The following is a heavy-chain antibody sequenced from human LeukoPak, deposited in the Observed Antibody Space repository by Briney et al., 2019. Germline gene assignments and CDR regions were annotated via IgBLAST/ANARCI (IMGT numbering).Heavy chain of an antibody. Sequence: GGSLRLSCVTSGFTFSTSWMSWVRQAPGKGLEWVASINPDGSTRHHVDSVKGRFTISRDNAKKSLSLQMGALRAEDTAVYFCAKLLGTATRYDYWGLGNPGHRLL. D-gene: IGHD1-7*01. CDR1: GFTFSTSW. V-gene: IGHV3-7*01. CDR2: INPDGSTR. J-gene: IGHJ4*02. CDR3: AKLLGTATRYDY.